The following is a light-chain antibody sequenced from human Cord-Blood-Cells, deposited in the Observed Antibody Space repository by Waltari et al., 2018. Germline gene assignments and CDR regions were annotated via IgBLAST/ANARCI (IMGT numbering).Light chain of an antibody. CDR1: SRDVGGYNY. CDR2: EVS. CDR3: SSYTSSSTLV. Sequence: QSALTQPASVSGSPGPSITISCTGTSRDVGGYNYFSWYQQHPGKAPKLMIYEVSNRPSGVSNRFSGSKSGNTASLTISGLQAEDEADYYCSSYTSSSTLVFGTGTKVTVL. V-gene: IGLV2-14*01. J-gene: IGLJ1*01.